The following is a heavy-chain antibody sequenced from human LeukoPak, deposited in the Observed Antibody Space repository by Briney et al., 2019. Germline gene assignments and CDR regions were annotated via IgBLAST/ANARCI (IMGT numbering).Heavy chain of an antibody. Sequence: ASVKVSCKASGGTFSSYAISWVRQAPGQGREWMGGIIPTFGTANYAQKFQGRVTITTDESTSTAYMELSSLRSEDTAVYYCARENGGWYYFVYWGQGTLVTVSS. D-gene: IGHD6-19*01. CDR1: GGTFSSYA. CDR3: ARENGGWYYFVY. J-gene: IGHJ4*02. CDR2: IIPTFGTA. V-gene: IGHV1-69*05.